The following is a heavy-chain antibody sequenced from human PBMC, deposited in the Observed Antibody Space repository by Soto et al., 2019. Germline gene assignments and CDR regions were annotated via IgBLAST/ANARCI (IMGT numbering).Heavy chain of an antibody. CDR3: ARRDRSGFSYWLDT. CDR1: GGSISGGDYY. J-gene: IGHJ5*02. Sequence: SETLSLTCTVSGGSISGGDYYWSWIRQHPGKGLEWIGTIYFSGTTYYNPSLKSRVTISVDTSKSQFSLKLSSVTAADTAVYYCARRDRSGFSYWLDTWGQGTLVTVSS. D-gene: IGHD3-22*01. CDR2: IYFSGTT. V-gene: IGHV4-31*03.